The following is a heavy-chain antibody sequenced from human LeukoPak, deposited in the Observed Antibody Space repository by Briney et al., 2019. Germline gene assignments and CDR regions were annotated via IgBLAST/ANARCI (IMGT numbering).Heavy chain of an antibody. V-gene: IGHV1-2*02. D-gene: IGHD5-12*01. J-gene: IGHJ6*03. CDR1: GYTFTGYY. Sequence: GASVKVSCKASGYTFTGYYMHWVRQAPGQGLEWMGWINPNSGGTNYAQKFQGRVTMTRDTSISTAYMELSRLRSDDTAVYYCARDRRSYSGYEEYYYSYYMDVWGKGTTVTVS. CDR2: INPNSGGT. CDR3: ARDRRSYSGYEEYYYSYYMDV.